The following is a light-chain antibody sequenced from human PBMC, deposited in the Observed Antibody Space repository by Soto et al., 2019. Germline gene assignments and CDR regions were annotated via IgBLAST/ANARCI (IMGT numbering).Light chain of an antibody. V-gene: IGKV3-20*01. J-gene: IGKJ4*01. CDR3: QQYGSSVGGT. CDR1: QSVGSGY. CDR2: DAS. Sequence: EIVLTQSPGTLSLSPGERAILSCRASQSVGSGYLAWYQQKPGQAPRLLIYDASSRATGIPDRFSGSGFGTDFTLTISRLEPEDFAVYYCQQYGSSVGGTFGGGTKVEIK.